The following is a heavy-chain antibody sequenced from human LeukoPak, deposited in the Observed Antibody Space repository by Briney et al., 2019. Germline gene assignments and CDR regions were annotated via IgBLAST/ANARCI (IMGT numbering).Heavy chain of an antibody. CDR3: AKDDVPGSMDV. J-gene: IGHJ6*02. D-gene: IGHD1-14*01. Sequence: ASVKVSCKASGGTFSSYAISWVRQAPGQGLEWMGGIIPIFGTANYAQKFQGRVTITTDESTSTAYMELSSLRAEDTALYYCAKDDVPGSMDVWGQGTTVTVSS. V-gene: IGHV1-69*05. CDR2: IIPIFGTA. CDR1: GGTFSSYA.